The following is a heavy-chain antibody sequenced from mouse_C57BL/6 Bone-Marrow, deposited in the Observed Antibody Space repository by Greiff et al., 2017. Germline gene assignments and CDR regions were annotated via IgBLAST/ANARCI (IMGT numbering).Heavy chain of an antibody. CDR1: GYAFSSSW. D-gene: IGHD1-1*01. J-gene: IGHJ3*01. V-gene: IGHV1-82*01. CDR2: IYPGDGDT. Sequence: QVQLKQSGPELVKPGASAKISCKASGYAFSSSWMNWVKQRPGKGLEWIGRIYPGDGDTNYNGKFKGKATLTADKSSSTAYMQLSSLTSEDSAVYFCAYYYGSSLAYWGQGTLVTVSA. CDR3: AYYYGSSLAY.